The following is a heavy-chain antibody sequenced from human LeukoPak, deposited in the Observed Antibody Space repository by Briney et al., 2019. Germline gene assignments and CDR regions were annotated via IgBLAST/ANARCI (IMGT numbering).Heavy chain of an antibody. D-gene: IGHD3-10*01. CDR2: IYYSGST. V-gene: IGHV4-59*01. Sequence: SEALSLTCTVSGGSISNYYWSWIRQPPGKGLEWVGHIYYSGSTNYNPSLTSRVTISVETSKNQFSLKLSSVTAADTAVYYCARSHGSGSYYTLNDYWGQGNLVTVSS. J-gene: IGHJ4*02. CDR1: GGSISNYY. CDR3: ARSHGSGSYYTLNDY.